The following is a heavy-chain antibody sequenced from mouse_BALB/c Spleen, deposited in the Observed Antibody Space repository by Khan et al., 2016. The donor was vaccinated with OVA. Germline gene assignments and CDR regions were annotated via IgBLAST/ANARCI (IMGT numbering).Heavy chain of an antibody. D-gene: IGHD2-3*01. Sequence: VQLKQSGAELVRPGALVKLSCKASGFNIKDYYIHWVKQRPEQGLEWIGWIDPENGNTIYDPKFQGKANITADTSSNTAYLHFSSLTSEDTAVYYCARAGYSPLFAYWGQGTLVTVSA. CDR2: IDPENGNT. CDR1: GFNIKDYY. V-gene: IGHV14-1*02. J-gene: IGHJ3*01. CDR3: ARAGYSPLFAY.